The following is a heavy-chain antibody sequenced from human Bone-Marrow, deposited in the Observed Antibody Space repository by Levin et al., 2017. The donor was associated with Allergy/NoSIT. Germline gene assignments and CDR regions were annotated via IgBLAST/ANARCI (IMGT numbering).Heavy chain of an antibody. Sequence: SETLSLTCTVSGGSISSYYWSWIRQPPGKGLEWIGYIYSSGNTNYNPSLKSRVTMSVDTSKNQFSLKLISVTAADTAVYYCARGGPSWDYFDYWGQGALVTVSS. CDR3: ARGGPSWDYFDY. CDR2: IYSSGNT. V-gene: IGHV4-59*08. J-gene: IGHJ4*02. D-gene: IGHD3-16*01. CDR1: GGSISSYY.